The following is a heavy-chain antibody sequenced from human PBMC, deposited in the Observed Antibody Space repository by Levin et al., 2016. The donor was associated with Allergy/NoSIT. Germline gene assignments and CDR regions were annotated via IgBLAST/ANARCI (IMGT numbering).Heavy chain of an antibody. D-gene: IGHD3-10*01. CDR1: GFTFGNYG. V-gene: IGHV3-30*18. CDR3: AKGGGAWVQIDY. CDR2: TSYDESKK. Sequence: GGSLRLSCTGSGFTFGNYGMHWVRQAPGKGLEWVAVTSYDESKKYYIDSVKGRFTVSRDNSKKMVYLQMNSLTTEDTAVYYCAKGGGAWVQIDYWGQGTLVTVSS. J-gene: IGHJ4*02.